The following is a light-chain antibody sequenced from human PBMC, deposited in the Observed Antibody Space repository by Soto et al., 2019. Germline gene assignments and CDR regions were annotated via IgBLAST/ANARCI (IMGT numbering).Light chain of an antibody. V-gene: IGKV3-15*01. J-gene: IGKJ1*01. Sequence: EIVMTQSPATLSVSPGERATLSCRASQSVSSKLAWYQQKPGQAPRLLIYGASTRATGSPARFSGSGSGTEFTLTISSLQSEDFAVYYCQQYNNWPVAFGQGTKVEIK. CDR2: GAS. CDR1: QSVSSK. CDR3: QQYNNWPVA.